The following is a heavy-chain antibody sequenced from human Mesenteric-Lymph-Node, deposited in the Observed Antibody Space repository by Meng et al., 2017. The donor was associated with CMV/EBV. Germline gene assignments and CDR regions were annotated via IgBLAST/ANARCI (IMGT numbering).Heavy chain of an antibody. CDR3: ARDLSCSSTSCYPTEIHLTGYYYYYGMDV. CDR2: IKSKTDGGTT. D-gene: IGHD2-2*01. Sequence: GESLKISCAASGFTFSNAWMSWVRQAPGKGLEWVGRIKSKTDGGTTDYAAPVKGRFTISRDNSKNTLYLQMNSLRAEDTAVYYCARDLSCSSTSCYPTEIHLTGYYYYYGMDVWGQGTTVTVSS. CDR1: GFTFSNAW. V-gene: IGHV3-15*01. J-gene: IGHJ6*02.